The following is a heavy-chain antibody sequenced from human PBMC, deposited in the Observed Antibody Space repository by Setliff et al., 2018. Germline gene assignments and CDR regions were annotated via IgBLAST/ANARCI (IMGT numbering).Heavy chain of an antibody. CDR2: IYYRGDT. CDR3: ARTGTYRYLDY. J-gene: IGHJ4*02. V-gene: IGHV4-39*01. D-gene: IGHD1-1*01. CDR1: GASISSGTYY. Sequence: PSETLSLTCTVSGASISSGTYYWAWIRQPPGKGLEWIGRIYYRGDTYYNASLKSRLTLSVDTSKNQVSLNLRSVTAADTAVYYCARTGTYRYLDYWGQGTQVTVSS.